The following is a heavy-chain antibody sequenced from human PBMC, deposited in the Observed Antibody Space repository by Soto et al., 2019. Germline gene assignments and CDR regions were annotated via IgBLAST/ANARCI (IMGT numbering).Heavy chain of an antibody. CDR3: AREILQGQLLGPGDAFDI. V-gene: IGHV1-18*01. CDR1: GYTFTSYG. D-gene: IGHD1-1*01. Sequence: GASVKVSCKASGYTFTSYGISWVRQAPGQGLEWMGWISAYNGNTNYAQKLKGRVTMTTDTSTSTAYMELRSLRSDDTAVYYCAREILQGQLLGPGDAFDIWGQGTMVTVS. J-gene: IGHJ3*02. CDR2: ISAYNGNT.